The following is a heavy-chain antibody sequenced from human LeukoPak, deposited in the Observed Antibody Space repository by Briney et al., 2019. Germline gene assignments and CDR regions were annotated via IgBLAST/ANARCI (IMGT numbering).Heavy chain of an antibody. CDR1: GGSFSGYY. V-gene: IGHV4-34*01. CDR3: AWGTATSGAGYYHGMDV. Sequence: SETLSLTCAVYGGSFSGYYWSWIRQPPGKGLEWIGEINHSGSTNYNPSLKSRVTISVDTSKNQFSLKLSSVTAADTAVYYCAWGTATSGAGYYHGMDVWGQGTTVTVSS. J-gene: IGHJ6*02. CDR2: INHSGST.